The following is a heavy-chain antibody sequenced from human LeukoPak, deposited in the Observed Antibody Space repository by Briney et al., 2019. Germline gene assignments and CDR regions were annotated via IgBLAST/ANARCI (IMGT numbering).Heavy chain of an antibody. J-gene: IGHJ4*02. CDR3: ARWEEGSYDAFDS. CDR2: INHSGRT. D-gene: IGHD2-15*01. Sequence: PSETLSLTCAVSGGSFSGYYWSWIRQPPGNGLEWIGEINHSGRTNYNPPLKSRVTISLDTSKNQFSLKLSSGAAAATAVYYCARWEEGSYDAFDSWGQGTLVTVSS. CDR1: GGSFSGYY. V-gene: IGHV4-34*01.